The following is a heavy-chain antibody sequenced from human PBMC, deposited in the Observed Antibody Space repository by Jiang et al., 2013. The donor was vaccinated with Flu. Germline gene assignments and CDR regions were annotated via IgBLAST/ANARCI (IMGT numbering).Heavy chain of an antibody. CDR3: AKDLQAVAGGIFDS. V-gene: IGHV3-23*01. J-gene: IGHJ4*02. D-gene: IGHD6-19*01. CDR2: VTGSGGNT. Sequence: VQPGRSLRLSCAASGFPFNKYAMSWVRQAPGKGLECVSAVTGSGGNTFYADSVKGRFTISRDNSKNTLFLQMSSLRAEDTAVYYCAKDLQAVAGGIFDSWGQGTLVTVSS. CDR1: GFPFNKYA.